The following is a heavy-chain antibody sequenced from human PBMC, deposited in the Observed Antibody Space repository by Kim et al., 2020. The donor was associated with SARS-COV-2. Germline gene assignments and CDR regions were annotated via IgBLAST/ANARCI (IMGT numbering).Heavy chain of an antibody. J-gene: IGHJ3*02. Sequence: ADTEKGRFTIYRDNATNSLYLQMNRLRDEDTAVYYCAARYFDWLPDAFDIWGQGTMVTVSS. V-gene: IGHV3-48*02. D-gene: IGHD3-9*01. CDR3: AARYFDWLPDAFDI.